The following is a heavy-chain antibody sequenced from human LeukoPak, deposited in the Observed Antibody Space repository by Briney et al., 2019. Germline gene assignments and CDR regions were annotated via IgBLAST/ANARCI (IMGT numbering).Heavy chain of an antibody. CDR2: ISGSGAST. V-gene: IGHV3-23*01. CDR1: GFSFSGYA. J-gene: IGHJ4*02. Sequence: PGGSVRLSCASSGFSFSGYAMVWVRQAPGEGLELVSTISGSGASTFYADSVGGRFITSKDIPSNTVYLQMNSLRAEDTAVYYCAKGSRGYTNYYFDSWGQGTLVSVSS. CDR3: AKGSRGYTNYYFDS. D-gene: IGHD2-2*02.